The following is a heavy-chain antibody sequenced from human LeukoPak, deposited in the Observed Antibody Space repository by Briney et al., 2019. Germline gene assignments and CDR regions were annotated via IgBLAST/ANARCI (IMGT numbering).Heavy chain of an antibody. J-gene: IGHJ4*02. D-gene: IGHD3-10*01. CDR2: IQSKTDGGTT. Sequence: PGGSLRLSCSASGFTFSDRWMNWVRQAPGKGLEWVGRIQSKTDGGTTEYAAPVKGRFTISRDDSKTTLYLQMNSLKTEDTAVYYCATLTVRGVINIWGQGTLVTVSS. CDR3: ATLTVRGVINI. V-gene: IGHV3-15*01. CDR1: GFTFSDRW.